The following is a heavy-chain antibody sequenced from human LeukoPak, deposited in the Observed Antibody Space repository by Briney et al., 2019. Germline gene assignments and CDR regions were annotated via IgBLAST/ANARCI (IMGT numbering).Heavy chain of an antibody. CDR2: IRYDGSNK. CDR1: GFTFSSYG. D-gene: IGHD3-22*01. V-gene: IGHV3-30*02. CDR3: AKNLYYYDSSGHLFDY. Sequence: GGTLRLSCAASGFTFSSYGMHWVRQAPGKGLEWVAFIRYDGSNKYYADSVKGRFTISRDNSKNTLYLQMNSLRAEDTAVYYCAKNLYYYDSSGHLFDYWGQGTLVTVSS. J-gene: IGHJ4*02.